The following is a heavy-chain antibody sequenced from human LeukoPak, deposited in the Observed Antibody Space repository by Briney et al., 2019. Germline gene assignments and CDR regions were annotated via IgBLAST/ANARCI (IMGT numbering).Heavy chain of an antibody. CDR3: ARMYYYDSSGYLN. Sequence: ASVKVSCKASGYTFTGYYMHWVRQAPGQGLEWMGWINPNSGGTNYAQKFQGRVTMTRDTSISTAYMELSRLRSDDTAVYYCARMYYYDSSGYLNWGLGTLVTVSS. D-gene: IGHD3-22*01. J-gene: IGHJ4*02. CDR2: INPNSGGT. CDR1: GYTFTGYY. V-gene: IGHV1-2*02.